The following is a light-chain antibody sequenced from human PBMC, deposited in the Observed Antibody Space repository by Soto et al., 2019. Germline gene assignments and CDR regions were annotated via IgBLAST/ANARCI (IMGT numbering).Light chain of an antibody. Sequence: QSALTQPASVSGSPGQSITISCTGTSSDVGGYNYVSWYQQHPGKAPKLMIYDVSNRPSGVSNRFSGSKSGNTASLTISGLQAEDEADYYCSSYTSSSNYVFGTRTKLTVL. CDR2: DVS. V-gene: IGLV2-14*01. J-gene: IGLJ1*01. CDR1: SSDVGGYNY. CDR3: SSYTSSSNYV.